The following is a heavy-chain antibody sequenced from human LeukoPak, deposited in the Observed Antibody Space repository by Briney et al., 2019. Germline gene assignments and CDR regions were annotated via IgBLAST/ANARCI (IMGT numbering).Heavy chain of an antibody. CDR1: GFTFSSYA. D-gene: IGHD3-10*01. V-gene: IGHV3-48*03. Sequence: GGSLRLSCAASGFTFSSYAFNWVRQAPGKGLEWVSFISNSGTAAHYADSVKGRFSISRDSARNSVYLQMNSLRAEDTAVYYCARDYYYGSGSYLKWGQGTLVTVSS. CDR3: ARDYYYGSGSYLK. J-gene: IGHJ4*02. CDR2: ISNSGTAA.